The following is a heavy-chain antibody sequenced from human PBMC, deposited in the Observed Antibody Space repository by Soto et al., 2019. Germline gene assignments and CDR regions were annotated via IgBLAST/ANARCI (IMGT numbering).Heavy chain of an antibody. CDR3: ARVPERL. V-gene: IGHV3-53*02. CDR2: VYSGGAT. Sequence: QLVETGGGLIQPGTSLTLSCAASGFSVSRNYMTWVRQAPGKGLEWVSFVYSGGATFYADSVKGRFILSRDDSQNTMYLQMNNLRAEDTAVYYGARVPERLWGRGPLVPVAS. CDR1: GFSVSRNY. J-gene: IGHJ4*02. D-gene: IGHD1-26*01.